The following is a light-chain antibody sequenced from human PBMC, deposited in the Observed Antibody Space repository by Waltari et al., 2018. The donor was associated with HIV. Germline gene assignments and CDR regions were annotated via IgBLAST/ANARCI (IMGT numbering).Light chain of an antibody. Sequence: IVLTQSPDTLSLSPGERATLSCWASQSVYNSYLAWYQQKPGQAPRLLIYDASIRATGIPDRFSGSASGTDFTLTISRLEPEDFAVYYCQQYGSSPYTFGPGTTVDIK. V-gene: IGKV3-20*01. CDR2: DAS. J-gene: IGKJ3*01. CDR1: QSVYNSY. CDR3: QQYGSSPYT.